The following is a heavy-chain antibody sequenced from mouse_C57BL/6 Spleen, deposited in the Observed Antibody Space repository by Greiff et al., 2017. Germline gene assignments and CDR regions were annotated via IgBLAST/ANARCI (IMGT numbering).Heavy chain of an antibody. V-gene: IGHV1-82*01. J-gene: IGHJ4*01. CDR3: ARENYDLYAMDY. Sequence: VQLQESGPELVKPGASVKISCKASGYAFSSSWINWVKQRPGKGLEWIGRIYPGDGDTNYNGKFKGKATLTADKSSSTAYMQLSSLTSEDSAVYFCARENYDLYAMDYWGQGTSVTVSS. CDR1: GYAFSSSW. D-gene: IGHD2-4*01. CDR2: IYPGDGDT.